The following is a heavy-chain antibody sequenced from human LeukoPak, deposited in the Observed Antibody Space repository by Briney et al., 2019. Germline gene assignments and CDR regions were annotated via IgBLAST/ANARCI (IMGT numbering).Heavy chain of an antibody. D-gene: IGHD3-22*01. Sequence: GESLKISCKGSGYSFTSYWIGWVRQMPGKGLEWMGIIYPGDSDTKYSSSFQGQVTISADKSISTAYLQWSSLKASDTAMYYCARPYDSSGYWGGFDCWGQGTLVTVSS. V-gene: IGHV5-51*01. CDR2: IYPGDSDT. CDR1: GYSFTSYW. CDR3: ARPYDSSGYWGGFDC. J-gene: IGHJ4*02.